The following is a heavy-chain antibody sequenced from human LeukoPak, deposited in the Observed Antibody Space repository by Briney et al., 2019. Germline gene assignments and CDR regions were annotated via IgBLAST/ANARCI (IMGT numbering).Heavy chain of an antibody. CDR2: ISAYNGNT. V-gene: IGHV1-18*01. D-gene: IGHD6-13*01. CDR3: ARDFESVQQQPITGY. Sequence: ASVKVSCKASGYTFTSYGISWVRQAPGQGLEWMGWISAYNGNTNYAQKLQGRVTMTTDTSTSTAYMELRSLRSDDTAVYYCARDFESVQQQPITGYWGQGTLVTVSS. J-gene: IGHJ4*02. CDR1: GYTFTSYG.